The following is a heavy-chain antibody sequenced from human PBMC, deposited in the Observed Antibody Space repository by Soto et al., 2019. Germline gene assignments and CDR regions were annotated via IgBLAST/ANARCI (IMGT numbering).Heavy chain of an antibody. J-gene: IGHJ6*02. CDR3: ARAKYYYDSSGHYYYYGMDV. Sequence: SETLSLTCAVSGGPISSGGYSWTWIRQPPGKGVEWIGYIYHSGETYYNASLKSRVTTSIGRSKNQFSLKLSSVTAADAAVYYCARAKYYYDSSGHYYYYGMDVWGQGTTVTVSS. CDR1: GGPISSGGYS. V-gene: IGHV4-30-2*01. CDR2: IYHSGET. D-gene: IGHD3-22*01.